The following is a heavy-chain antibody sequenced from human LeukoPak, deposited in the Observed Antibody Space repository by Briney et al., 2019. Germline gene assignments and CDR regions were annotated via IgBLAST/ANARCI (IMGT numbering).Heavy chain of an antibody. J-gene: IGHJ5*02. CDR1: GFTFSSYW. Sequence: GGSLRLSCAASGFTFSSYWMHWVRQAPGKGLVWVSRIHNDGGTTSYADSVEGRFTISRDNVKNTLYLQMNSLRAEDTAVYYCARDRRVNGGWFDPWGQGTLVTVPS. V-gene: IGHV3-74*01. D-gene: IGHD7-27*01. CDR3: ARDRRVNGGWFDP. CDR2: IHNDGGTT.